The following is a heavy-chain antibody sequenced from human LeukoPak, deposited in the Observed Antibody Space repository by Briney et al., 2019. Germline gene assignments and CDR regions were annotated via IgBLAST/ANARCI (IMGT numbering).Heavy chain of an antibody. V-gene: IGHV3-30-3*01. CDR1: GFTFSSYA. J-gene: IGHJ4*02. Sequence: PGGSLRLSCATSGFTFSSYAMHWVRQAPGKGLEWVAVISYDGSNKYYADSVKGRFTISRDNSKNTLYLQMNSLRAEDTAVYYCAREGGAVAGFFDYWGQGTLVTVSS. CDR2: ISYDGSNK. CDR3: AREGGAVAGFFDY. D-gene: IGHD6-19*01.